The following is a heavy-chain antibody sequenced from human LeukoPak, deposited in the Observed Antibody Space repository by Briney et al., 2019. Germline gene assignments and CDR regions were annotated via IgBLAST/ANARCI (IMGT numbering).Heavy chain of an antibody. D-gene: IGHD4-23*01. CDR3: ARDPTTVVTLPYYFDF. V-gene: IGHV4-34*01. J-gene: IGHJ4*02. CDR2: LNHRGHT. CDR1: GGSFIGYH. Sequence: SETLSLTCAVYGGSFIGYHWNWIRQTPEKGLEWIGELNHRGHTNYNPSLESRVTISVDTSRNQFSLKLRSVTAADTAVYYCARDPTTVVTLPYYFDFWGPGTLVTVSS.